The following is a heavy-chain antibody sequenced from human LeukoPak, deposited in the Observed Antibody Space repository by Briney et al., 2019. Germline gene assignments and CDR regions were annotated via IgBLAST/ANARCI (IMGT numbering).Heavy chain of an antibody. CDR2: IYWDDDK. D-gene: IGHD3-3*01. Sequence: SGPTLVNPTQTLTLTCTFSGFSLSTSGVGVGWIRQPPGKALEWLALIYWDDDKRYSPSLKSRLTITKDTSKNQVVLTMTNMDPVDTATYYCAHSVYFNYWSGYPYLDHWGQGTLVSVSS. J-gene: IGHJ4*02. CDR3: AHSVYFNYWSGYPYLDH. V-gene: IGHV2-5*02. CDR1: GFSLSTSGVG.